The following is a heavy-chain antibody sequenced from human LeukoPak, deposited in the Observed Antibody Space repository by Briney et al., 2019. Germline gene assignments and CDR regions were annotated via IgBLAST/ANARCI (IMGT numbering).Heavy chain of an antibody. CDR3: ANLAVAGAIDY. CDR2: IWYDGSNK. Sequence: GRSLRLSCAASGFTFSSYGMHWVRQAPGKGLEWVVVIWYDGSNKYYADSVKGRFTISRDNSKNTLYLQMNSLRAEDTAVYYCANLAVAGAIDYWGQGTLVTVSS. J-gene: IGHJ4*02. V-gene: IGHV3-33*06. CDR1: GFTFSSYG. D-gene: IGHD6-19*01.